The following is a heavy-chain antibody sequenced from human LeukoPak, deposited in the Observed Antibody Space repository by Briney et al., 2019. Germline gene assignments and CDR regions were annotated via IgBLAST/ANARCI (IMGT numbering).Heavy chain of an antibody. Sequence: PGGSLRLSCAASGFTFSSYWMSWVRQAPGKGLEWVANIKQDGSEKYYVDSVKGRFTISRDNAKNSLYLQMNSLRAEDTAVNYCARVAAAGNFDYWGQGTLVTVSS. D-gene: IGHD6-13*01. CDR2: IKQDGSEK. J-gene: IGHJ4*02. CDR3: ARVAAAGNFDY. V-gene: IGHV3-7*01. CDR1: GFTFSSYW.